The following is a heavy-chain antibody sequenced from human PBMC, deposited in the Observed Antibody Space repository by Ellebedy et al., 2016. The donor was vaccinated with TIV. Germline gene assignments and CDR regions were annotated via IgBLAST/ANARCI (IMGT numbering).Heavy chain of an antibody. CDR1: GLTVSSNY. J-gene: IGHJ5*02. CDR3: AKEQEYWFDP. V-gene: IGHV3-23*01. D-gene: IGHD2/OR15-2a*01. Sequence: GGSLRLSCAASGLTVSSNYMSWVRQAPGKGLEWVSTISGSGGSTYYADSVKGRFTISRDNSKNTLYLQMNSLRAEDTAVYYCAKEQEYWFDPWGQGTLVTVSS. CDR2: ISGSGGST.